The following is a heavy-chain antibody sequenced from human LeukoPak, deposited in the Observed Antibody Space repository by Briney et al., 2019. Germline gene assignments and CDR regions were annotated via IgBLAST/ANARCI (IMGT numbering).Heavy chain of an antibody. J-gene: IGHJ3*02. Sequence: GASVKVSCKASSYDFSTFGISWVRQAPGEGLEWMGWISAYHGKTNFPQRFQGRVTLTTETSTSTAYMELRSLRSDDTAIYYCARDSPFMVPGTGDAFDIWGQGTMVSVSS. CDR3: ARDSPFMVPGTGDAFDI. CDR1: SYDFSTFG. D-gene: IGHD6-19*01. V-gene: IGHV1-18*01. CDR2: ISAYHGKT.